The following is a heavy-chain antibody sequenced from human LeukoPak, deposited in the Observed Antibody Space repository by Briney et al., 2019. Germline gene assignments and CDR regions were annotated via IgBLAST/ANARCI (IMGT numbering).Heavy chain of an antibody. D-gene: IGHD3-3*01. V-gene: IGHV3-15*01. CDR1: GFTFSNAW. CDR3: TTATLLWSGPQDPDEYYYYMDV. J-gene: IGHJ6*03. CDR2: IKSKTDGGTT. Sequence: PGGSLRLSCAASGFTFSNAWMSWVRQAPGKGLEWVGRIKSKTDGGTTDYAAPVKGRFTISRDDSKNTLYLQMNSLKTEDTAVYYCTTATLLWSGPQDPDEYYYYMDVWGKGTTVTVSS.